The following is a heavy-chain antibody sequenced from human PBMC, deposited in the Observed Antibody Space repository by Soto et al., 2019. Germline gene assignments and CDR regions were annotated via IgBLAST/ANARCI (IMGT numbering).Heavy chain of an antibody. D-gene: IGHD1-26*01. J-gene: IGHJ4*02. CDR1: GFSFSTYG. V-gene: IGHV3-30*18. Sequence: QVHLVESGGGVVQPGRSLRLSCAASGFSFSTYGMHWVRQAPGKGLEWVAIISNDGSNKYYADSVKGRFTISRDNSKNTLFLQMNSLRAEDTAVYYCAKGFGNYCAFDYWGQGTLVTVSS. CDR2: ISNDGSNK. CDR3: AKGFGNYCAFDY.